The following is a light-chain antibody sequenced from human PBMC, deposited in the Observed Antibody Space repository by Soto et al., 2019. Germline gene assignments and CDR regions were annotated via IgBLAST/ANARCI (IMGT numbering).Light chain of an antibody. J-gene: IGLJ2*01. Sequence: QSVLTQPPSVSGAPGQRVTISCTGSSSNIGAGYDVHWYQQLPGTAPKLLIYGNSNRPSGVPDRFSGSKSGTSASLAITGLQAEAAAYYYCQSYDSSLSGPVVFGGGTKLTVL. CDR2: GNS. CDR1: SSNIGAGYD. V-gene: IGLV1-40*01. CDR3: QSYDSSLSGPVV.